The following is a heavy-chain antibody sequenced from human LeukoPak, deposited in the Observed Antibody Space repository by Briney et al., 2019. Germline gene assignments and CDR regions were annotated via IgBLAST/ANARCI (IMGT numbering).Heavy chain of an antibody. V-gene: IGHV3-23*01. J-gene: IGHJ4*02. CDR2: ISRSGGRT. Sequence: GGSLRLPCAASGFTFSYYAMSWVRQSPGKGLEWVSAISRSGGRTYYADSVKGRFTISRDNYKNTVYLQMNSLRAEDTAVYYCAKGVRGNPGGGFEYWGQGTLVTVSS. CDR1: GFTFSYYA. CDR3: AKGVRGNPGGGFEY. D-gene: IGHD1-14*01.